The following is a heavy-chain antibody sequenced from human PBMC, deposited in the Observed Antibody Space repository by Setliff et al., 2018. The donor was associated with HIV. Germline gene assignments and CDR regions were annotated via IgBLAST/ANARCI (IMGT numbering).Heavy chain of an antibody. J-gene: IGHJ4*02. V-gene: IGHV3-23*01. D-gene: IGHD4-17*01. CDR1: GFSFRSYA. CDR2: ISGSGDIT. Sequence: PGGSLRLSCAASGFSFRSYAVSWVRQAPGKGLEWVSVISGSGDITYYRESVKGRFTISRDNAKNSLYLQMNTLRAEDTAVYFCARSPYGDYGLDYWGQGTLVTVSS. CDR3: ARSPYGDYGLDY.